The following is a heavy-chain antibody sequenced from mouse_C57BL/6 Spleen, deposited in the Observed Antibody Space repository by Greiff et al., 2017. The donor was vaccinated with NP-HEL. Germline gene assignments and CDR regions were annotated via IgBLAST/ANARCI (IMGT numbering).Heavy chain of an antibody. V-gene: IGHV1-54*01. J-gene: IGHJ2*01. CDR3: AREEKNY. Sequence: QVQLQQSGAELVRPGTSVKVSCKASGYSFTNYLIEWVKQRPGQGLEWIGVINPGSGGTNYNEKFKGKATLTVDKSSSTAYMQLSSLTSKDAAVYFCAREEKNYWGQGTTLTVSS. CDR1: GYSFTNYL. CDR2: INPGSGGT.